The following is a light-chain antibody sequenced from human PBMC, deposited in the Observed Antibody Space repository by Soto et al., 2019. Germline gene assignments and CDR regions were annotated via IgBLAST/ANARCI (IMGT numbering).Light chain of an antibody. CDR3: QQSDITPRT. V-gene: IGKV1-39*01. Sequence: DIQMTQSPSSLSASVGDRVTITCRASQSISTYLSWYKQTPGKAPKLLIYAASILQSGVPSRFSGSGSGTDFTLTISSLQPEDSATYYCQQSDITPRTFGQGTKVDNK. J-gene: IGKJ1*01. CDR2: AAS. CDR1: QSISTY.